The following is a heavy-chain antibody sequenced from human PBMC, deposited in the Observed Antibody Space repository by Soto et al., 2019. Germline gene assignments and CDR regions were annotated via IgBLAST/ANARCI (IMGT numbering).Heavy chain of an antibody. CDR2: IIPIFGTA. CDR1: GGTFSSYA. V-gene: IGHV1-69*13. Sequence: SVKVSCKASGGTFSSYAISWVLQAPGQGLEWMGGIIPIFGTANYAQKFQGRVTITADESTSTAYMELSSLRSEDTAVYYCARKRYDFWSGYYGPYYYYGMDVWGQGTTVTVSS. CDR3: ARKRYDFWSGYYGPYYYYGMDV. J-gene: IGHJ6*02. D-gene: IGHD3-3*01.